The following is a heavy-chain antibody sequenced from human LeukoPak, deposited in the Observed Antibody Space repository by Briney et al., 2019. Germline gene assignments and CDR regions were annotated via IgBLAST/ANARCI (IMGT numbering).Heavy chain of an antibody. CDR1: GGSFSGYY. CDR3: ARGLWFDH. CDR2: INHSGST. J-gene: IGHJ5*02. Sequence: SETLSLTCAVYGGSFSGYYWSWIRQPPGKGLEWIGEINHSGSTNYNPSLKSRVTISVDTSKNQFSLKLSSVTAADTAVYYCARGLWFDHWGQGTLVTVSS. V-gene: IGHV4-34*01.